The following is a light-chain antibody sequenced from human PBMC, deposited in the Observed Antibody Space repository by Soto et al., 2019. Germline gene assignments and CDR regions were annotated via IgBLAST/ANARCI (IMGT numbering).Light chain of an antibody. V-gene: IGKV3-15*01. CDR2: GAS. Sequence: EIVMTQSPSSLSVSPGERATLSCRASQSMGSNLAWYQQKPGQAPRLLIYGASTRATGIPARFSGSGSGTEFTLTITSLQSEDFAVYYCQQYHNWPRTFGQGTKVAIK. CDR1: QSMGSN. J-gene: IGKJ1*01. CDR3: QQYHNWPRT.